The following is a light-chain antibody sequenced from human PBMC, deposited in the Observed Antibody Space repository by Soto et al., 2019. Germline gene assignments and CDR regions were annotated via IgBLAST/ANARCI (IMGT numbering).Light chain of an antibody. CDR1: QTVSSN. V-gene: IGKV3-15*01. Sequence: EIVMTQSPATLSVSPGERATLSCRASQTVSSNSAWYQQKPGQAPRLLIHGATTRATGIPARFSGSGTDFILNITRLEPEDFAVYYCQRFTFGQGTRLEIK. J-gene: IGKJ5*01. CDR2: GAT. CDR3: QRFT.